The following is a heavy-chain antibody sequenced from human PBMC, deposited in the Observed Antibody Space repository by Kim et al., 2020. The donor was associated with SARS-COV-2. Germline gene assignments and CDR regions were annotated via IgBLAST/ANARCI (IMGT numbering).Heavy chain of an antibody. Sequence: ITYYNPPLKSRVTISVDTSKNQFSLRLSSVTAADTAVYYCARVSTYYYNYWGQGILVTVSS. D-gene: IGHD3-22*01. V-gene: IGHV4-31*02. CDR3: ARVSTYYYNY. J-gene: IGHJ4*02. CDR2: IT.